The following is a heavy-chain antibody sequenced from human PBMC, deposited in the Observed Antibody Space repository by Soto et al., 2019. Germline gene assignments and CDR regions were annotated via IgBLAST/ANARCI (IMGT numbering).Heavy chain of an antibody. CDR3: ATQPTSVVTRAYFDV. Sequence: SETLSLTCTVTGDSISIRNYYRGWIRHPPGKVREWIGSIYYSGRTYNNPSLSSRGSITIDTTKHQFALKLKSVTAADTAMSLCATQPTSVVTRAYFDVCGQGSLVTVSS. D-gene: IGHD2-21*02. CDR2: IYYSGRT. CDR1: GDSISIRNYY. J-gene: IGHJ4*02. V-gene: IGHV4-39*01.